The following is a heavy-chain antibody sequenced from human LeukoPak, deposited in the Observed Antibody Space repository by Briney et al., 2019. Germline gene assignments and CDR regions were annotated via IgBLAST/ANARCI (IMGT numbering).Heavy chain of an antibody. CDR3: ARDYVYAFDY. Sequence: PGGSLRLSCAASGFTFSSYWMSWVRQAPGKGLEWVSYISGSGNAKHYTDSVKGRFTISRDNAKNALYLQMNSLRAEDTAVYFCARDYVYAFDYWGQGTLVTVSS. J-gene: IGHJ4*02. CDR2: ISGSGNAK. CDR1: GFTFSSYW. D-gene: IGHD2/OR15-2a*01. V-gene: IGHV3-48*01.